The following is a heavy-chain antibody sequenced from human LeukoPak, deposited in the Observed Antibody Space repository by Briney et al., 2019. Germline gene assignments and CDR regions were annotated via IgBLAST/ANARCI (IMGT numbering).Heavy chain of an antibody. V-gene: IGHV3-48*03. J-gene: IGHJ4*02. CDR2: VSSSGNTI. CDR1: GFTFSSYE. CDR3: ARTVARIGY. Sequence: GGSLRLSCAASGFTFSSYEMNWVRQAPGKGLEWVSHVSSSGNTIYYTDSVKGRFTISRDNSKNLLYLQMNSLKAEDTAIYYCARTVARIGYWGQGTLVAVSS. D-gene: IGHD4-23*01.